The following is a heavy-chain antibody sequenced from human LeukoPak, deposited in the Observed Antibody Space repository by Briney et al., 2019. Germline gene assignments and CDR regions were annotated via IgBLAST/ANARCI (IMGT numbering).Heavy chain of an antibody. CDR1: GFTFRTYG. CDR2: INTDGSGT. CDR3: ASSGVGSSWFYY. Sequence: GTSLRLSCVASGFTFRTYGMYWVRQAPGKGLLWVSRINTDGSGTTYADSVKGRFTISRDNAKNTLYLQMSSLRAEDTAVYYCASSGVGSSWFYYWGQGTLVTVSS. J-gene: IGHJ4*02. D-gene: IGHD6-13*01. V-gene: IGHV3-74*01.